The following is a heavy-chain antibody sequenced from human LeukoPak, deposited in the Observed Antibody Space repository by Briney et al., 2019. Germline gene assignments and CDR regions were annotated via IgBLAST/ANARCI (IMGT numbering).Heavy chain of an antibody. J-gene: IGHJ3*02. CDR2: IRCGGSSM. V-gene: IGHV3-23*01. Sequence: GGSLRLSCAASVYTFSRDAMSWVRQAPGKGLEWVTVIRCGGSSMFYTVSVKRRFPIPRDNFKNTLYLQLNSLRADDTAVYCCAKRGTSFRAFDIWGQETLVSVSS. CDR1: VYTFSRDA. CDR3: AKRGTSFRAFDI. D-gene: IGHD2/OR15-2a*01.